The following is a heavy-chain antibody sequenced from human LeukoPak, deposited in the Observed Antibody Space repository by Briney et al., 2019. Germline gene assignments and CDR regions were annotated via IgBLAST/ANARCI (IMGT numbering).Heavy chain of an antibody. V-gene: IGHV4-61*02. CDR3: AGERYCSSTSCSPGYYMDV. CDR2: IYTSGST. Sequence: SQTLSLTCTVSGGTISSGSYYWSWIRQPAGKGLEWIGRIYTSGSTNYNPSLKGRVTISVDTSKNQFSLKLSSVTAADTAVYYCAGERYCSSTSCSPGYYMDVWGKGTTVTVSS. D-gene: IGHD2-2*01. CDR1: GGTISSGSYY. J-gene: IGHJ6*03.